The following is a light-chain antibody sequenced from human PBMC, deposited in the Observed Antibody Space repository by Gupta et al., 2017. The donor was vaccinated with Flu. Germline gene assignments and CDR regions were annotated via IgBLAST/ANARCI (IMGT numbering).Light chain of an antibody. CDR1: SSDVGSYDY. CDR2: DVT. CDR3: CSDAGSYSLM. V-gene: IGLV2-11*03. J-gene: IGLJ3*02. Sequence: VTISCTGTSSDVGSYDYVSWYQQHPGKAHKLMIYDVTKRPAGVPDRFSGSKSGNTASLTISGLQAEEEADYYCCSDAGSYSLMFGGGTKLTAL.